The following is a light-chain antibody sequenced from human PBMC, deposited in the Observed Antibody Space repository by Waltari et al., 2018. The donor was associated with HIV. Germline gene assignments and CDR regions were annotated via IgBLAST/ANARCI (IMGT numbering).Light chain of an antibody. CDR2: GNT. CDR1: TSNIGQAYA. V-gene: IGLV1-40*01. J-gene: IGLJ1*01. CDR3: QSYDSGLSAYV. Sequence: QSVLTQPPSVSGAPGQRVTIPGTGSTSNIGQAYALPCFQQLPGTAPKLLIYGNTNRPSGVPDRFSGSKSGTSASLAITGLQAEDEADYYCQSYDSGLSAYVFGTGTKVTVL.